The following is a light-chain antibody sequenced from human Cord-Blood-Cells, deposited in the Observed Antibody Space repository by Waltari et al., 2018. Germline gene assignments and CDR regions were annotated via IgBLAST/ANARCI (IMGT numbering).Light chain of an antibody. V-gene: IGLV1-44*01. Sequence: SVLTQPPSASGTPGQRVTISCSGRRSNIGSNTVNWYQQLPGPAPKLLIYSNNQRPSGVPDRFSGSKSGTSASLAISGLQSEDEADYYCAAWDDSLRWVFGGGTKLTVL. CDR3: AAWDDSLRWV. CDR2: SNN. CDR1: RSNIGSNT. J-gene: IGLJ3*02.